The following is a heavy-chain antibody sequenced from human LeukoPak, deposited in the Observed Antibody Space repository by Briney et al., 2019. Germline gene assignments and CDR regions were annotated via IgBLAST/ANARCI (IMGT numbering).Heavy chain of an antibody. J-gene: IGHJ3*02. CDR3: AKTYYYDTSAYYYENAFDI. V-gene: IGHV3-33*03. Sequence: GGSLRLSCAASGFTFSSYAMHWVRQAPGKGLEWVAVIWYDGYNKFYADSVKGRFTISRDNAKNTLYLQMSSLRAEDTAIYYCAKTYYYDTSAYYYENAFDIWGQGTMVTVSS. D-gene: IGHD3-22*01. CDR1: GFTFSSYA. CDR2: IWYDGYNK.